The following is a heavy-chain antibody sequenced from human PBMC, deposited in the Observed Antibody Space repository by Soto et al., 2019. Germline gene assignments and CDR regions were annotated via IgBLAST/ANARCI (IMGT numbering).Heavy chain of an antibody. CDR1: GYTFTRYR. CDR3: AMVDVYVTPSPQDV. CDR2: INTYNGNT. D-gene: IGHD3-16*01. J-gene: IGHJ6*02. Sequence: QVQLVQSGAEVKNPGASVKVSCKASGYTFTRYRIGWARLAPGQGLEWMGWINTYNGNTNYAQNVQGRVTLTTDTSTSTAYMELRSLRSNDTAIYYCAMVDVYVTPSPQDVWGQGTTVIVSS. V-gene: IGHV1-18*01.